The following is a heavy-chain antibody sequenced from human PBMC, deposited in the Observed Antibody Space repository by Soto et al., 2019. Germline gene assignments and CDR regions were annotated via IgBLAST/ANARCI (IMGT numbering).Heavy chain of an antibody. Sequence: GGSLRLSCAASGFTFSTYGMHWVRQAPGKGLEWVAVISYDGSNRYYGDSVKGRFTISRDNSKNTLYLQMNSLRAQDTAVYYCASTWSGYYYFDSWGQGTLVTVSS. V-gene: IGHV3-30*03. CDR1: GFTFSTYG. J-gene: IGHJ4*02. CDR3: ASTWSGYYYFDS. CDR2: ISYDGSNR. D-gene: IGHD3-3*01.